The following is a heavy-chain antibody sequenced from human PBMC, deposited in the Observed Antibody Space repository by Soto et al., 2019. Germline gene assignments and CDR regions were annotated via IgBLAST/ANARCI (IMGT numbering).Heavy chain of an antibody. Sequence: QVQLQQWGAGLLKPSETLSLTCAVYGGSFSGYYWSWIRQPPGKGLEWIGEINHSGSTNYNPSLKSRVTISVDTSKNQFSLKLSSVTAADTAVYYCARRTPRGTKSIAAPSAFGIWGQGTMVTVSS. CDR1: GGSFSGYY. CDR3: ARRTPRGTKSIAAPSAFGI. J-gene: IGHJ3*02. D-gene: IGHD6-6*01. CDR2: INHSGST. V-gene: IGHV4-34*01.